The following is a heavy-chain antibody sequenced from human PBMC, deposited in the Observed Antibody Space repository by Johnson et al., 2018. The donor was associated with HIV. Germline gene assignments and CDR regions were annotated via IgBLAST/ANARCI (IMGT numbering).Heavy chain of an antibody. J-gene: IGHJ3*02. V-gene: IGHV3-74*02. CDR2: INSDGGST. Sequence: VQLVESGGGLVQPGGSQRLSCAVSGFTFNTYWMHWVRQAPGKGLVWVARINSDGGSTSYVDSVKGRFTISRDNARNTLYLQMNSLRAEDTALYYCARGAYSSSWHASDASDIWGQGTMVTVSS. CDR1: GFTFNTYW. CDR3: ARGAYSSSWHASDASDI. D-gene: IGHD6-13*01.